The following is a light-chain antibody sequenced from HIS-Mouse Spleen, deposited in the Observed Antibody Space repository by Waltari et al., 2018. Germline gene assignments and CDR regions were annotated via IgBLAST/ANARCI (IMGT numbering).Light chain of an antibody. CDR3: QSADSSGTYWV. Sequence: SYELTQPPSVSVSPGQTARITCPGDALPKQYAYWYQQKPGQAPVLVIYKDSERPTGILGRFSGYSSGRTVTLTMSGVQAEDEADYYCQSADSSGTYWVFGGGTKLTVL. CDR1: ALPKQY. J-gene: IGLJ3*02. CDR2: KDS. V-gene: IGLV3-25*03.